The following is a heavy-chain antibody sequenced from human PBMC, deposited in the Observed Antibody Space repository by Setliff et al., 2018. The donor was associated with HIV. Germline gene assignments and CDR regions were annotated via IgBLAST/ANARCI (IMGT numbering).Heavy chain of an antibody. D-gene: IGHD4-4*01. CDR1: GFTFSSHA. V-gene: IGHV3-23*01. Sequence: PGGSLRLSCAASGFTFSSHAMTWVRQAPGQGLEWVSVISGSGDITYYRESVKGRFTVSRDNSNNTVYLQMNSLRAEDTAMYYCAKTQTVITVYGPFDSWGQGTPVTVSS. J-gene: IGHJ4*02. CDR3: AKTQTVITVYGPFDS. CDR2: ISGSGDIT.